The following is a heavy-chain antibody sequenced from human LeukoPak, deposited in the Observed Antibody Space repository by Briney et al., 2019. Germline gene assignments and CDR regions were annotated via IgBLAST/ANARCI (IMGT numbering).Heavy chain of an antibody. Sequence: ASVKVSCKASGYTLTELSMHWVRQAPGKGLEWMGGFDPEDGETIYAQKFQGRVTMTEDTSTDTAYMELSSLRSEDTAVYYCATGGYSSGWSTLDYWGQGTLVTVSS. D-gene: IGHD6-19*01. CDR2: FDPEDGET. CDR1: GYTLTELS. CDR3: ATGGYSSGWSTLDY. J-gene: IGHJ4*02. V-gene: IGHV1-24*01.